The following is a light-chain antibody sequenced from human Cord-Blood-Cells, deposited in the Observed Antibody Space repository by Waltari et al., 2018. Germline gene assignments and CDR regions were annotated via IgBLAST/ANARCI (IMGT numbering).Light chain of an antibody. J-gene: IGLJ1*01. V-gene: IGLV2-14*01. Sequence: QSALTQPASVSGSPGQSITISCTGTSSDVGGYNYVSWYQQHPGKAPKLMIYEVSNRPSGVSKRFSGSKSGNTAPLTISGLQAEDEADYYCSSYTSSSTLYVFGTGTKVTVL. CDR3: SSYTSSSTLYV. CDR1: SSDVGGYNY. CDR2: EVS.